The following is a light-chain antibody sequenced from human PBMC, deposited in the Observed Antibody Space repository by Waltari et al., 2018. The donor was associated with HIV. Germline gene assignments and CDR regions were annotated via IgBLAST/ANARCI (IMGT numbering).Light chain of an antibody. J-gene: IGLJ1*01. CDR2: DVS. V-gene: IGLV2-11*01. CDR3: CSYAGTYTYV. Sequence: QSALTQPRSVSGSPGQSVTISCTGTSSDVGDYNSVSWYQQHPGEAPKLMIYDVSKWPSGVPDRVSGSKSGNTASLTISGLQAEDEADYYCCSYAGTYTYVFGTGTKVTVL. CDR1: SSDVGDYNS.